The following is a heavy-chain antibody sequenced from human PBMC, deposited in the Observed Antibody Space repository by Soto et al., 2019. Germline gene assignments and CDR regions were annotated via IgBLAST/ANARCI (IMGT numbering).Heavy chain of an antibody. Sequence: SETLSLTFTVSGGSISIYYWSWIRQPPGKGLEWIGYIYYSGSTNYNPSLKSRVTISVDTSKNQFSLKLSSVTAADTAVYYCARRYGDCFDYWGQGTLVTVSS. CDR2: IYYSGST. V-gene: IGHV4-59*08. D-gene: IGHD4-17*01. CDR3: ARRYGDCFDY. CDR1: GGSISIYY. J-gene: IGHJ4*02.